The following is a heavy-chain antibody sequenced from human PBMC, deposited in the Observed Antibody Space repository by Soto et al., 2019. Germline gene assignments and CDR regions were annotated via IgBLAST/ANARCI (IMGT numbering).Heavy chain of an antibody. CDR3: ASSDGYNTFDY. D-gene: IGHD2-21*01. Sequence: KPSETLSLTCAVSGGSISSGGYSWSWIRQPPGKGLEWIGYIYHSGSTYYNPSLKSRVTISVDRSKNQFSLKLSSVTGADTAVYSCASSDGYNTFDYWGQGILVTVS. V-gene: IGHV4-30-2*01. CDR1: GGSISSGGYS. J-gene: IGHJ4*02. CDR2: IYHSGST.